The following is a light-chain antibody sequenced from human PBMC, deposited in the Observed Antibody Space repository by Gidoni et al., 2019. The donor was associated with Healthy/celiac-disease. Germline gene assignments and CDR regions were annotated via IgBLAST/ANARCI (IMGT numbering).Light chain of an antibody. J-gene: IGKJ5*01. CDR2: DAS. CDR1: QDISNY. CDR3: QKYDNLTIT. V-gene: IGKV1-33*01. Sequence: DIQMTQSPSSLSAYVVDILTITCQPSQDISNYLNWYQQKPGKDPKLLIYDASNFETGVKSRLSGSGFGTDFTFTIRSLQSEDIETYYCQKYDNLTITFGQGTRLEIK.